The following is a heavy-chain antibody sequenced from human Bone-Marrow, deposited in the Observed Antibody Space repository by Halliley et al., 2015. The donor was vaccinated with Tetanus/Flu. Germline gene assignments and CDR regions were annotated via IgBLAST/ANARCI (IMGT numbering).Heavy chain of an antibody. CDR2: TSDSGST. CDR3: ATHDLGRSSYIVPSDI. V-gene: IGHV4-39*01. D-gene: IGHD1-26*01. CDR1: GDSVSSPSYY. J-gene: IGHJ3*02. Sequence: TLSLTCSLSGDSVSSPSYYWGWIRQAPGKGLEWIGSTSDSGSTYYNPSLKSRVTISVDTSKNQFSLKLRSVTAADTAVYFCATHDLGRSSYIVPSDIWGQGTMVTVSS.